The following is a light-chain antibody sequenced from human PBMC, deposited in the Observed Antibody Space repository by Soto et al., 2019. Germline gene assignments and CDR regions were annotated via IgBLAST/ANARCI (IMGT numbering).Light chain of an antibody. V-gene: IGKV3-15*01. CDR2: GAS. CDR1: QSVSSN. CDR3: QQYNNWPPLT. J-gene: IGKJ4*01. Sequence: EIVMTQSPATLSVSPGERATLSCRASQSVSSNLAWYQHKPGQAPRLLIYGASTRATGIPARFSGSGSGTEFTITISSLQSEDFAVYYCQQYNNWPPLTFGGGTKVEIK.